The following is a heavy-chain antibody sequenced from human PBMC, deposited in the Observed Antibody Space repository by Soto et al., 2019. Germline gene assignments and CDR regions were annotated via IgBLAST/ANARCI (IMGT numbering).Heavy chain of an antibody. CDR3: AASMGGYSYGSYFDY. J-gene: IGHJ4*02. CDR2: ISGSGGST. Sequence: HPGGSLRLSCAASGFTFSSYAMSWVRQAPGKGLEWVSAISGSGGSTYYADSVKGRFTISRDNSKNTLYLQMNSLRAEDTAVYYCAASMGGYSYGSYFDYWGQGTLVTVSS. V-gene: IGHV3-23*01. D-gene: IGHD5-18*01. CDR1: GFTFSSYA.